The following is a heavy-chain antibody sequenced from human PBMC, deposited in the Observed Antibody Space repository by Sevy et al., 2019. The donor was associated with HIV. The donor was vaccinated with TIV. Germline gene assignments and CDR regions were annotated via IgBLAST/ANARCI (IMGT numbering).Heavy chain of an antibody. D-gene: IGHD1-26*01. CDR3: VIDRYFANNAAD. CDR1: GFTVSSNY. Sequence: AGSLRLSCIASGFTVSSNYMSWVHQAPGKALEWVSIIDNNGNSYYADSVKGRFTISRDNYKNTLYLQMSSPRVEDTAVYFCVIDRYFANNAADWGQGTLVTVSS. CDR2: IDNNGNS. V-gene: IGHV3-53*01. J-gene: IGHJ4*02.